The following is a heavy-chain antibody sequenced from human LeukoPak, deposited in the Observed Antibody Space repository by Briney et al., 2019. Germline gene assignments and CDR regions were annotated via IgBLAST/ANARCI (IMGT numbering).Heavy chain of an antibody. D-gene: IGHD2-2*01. J-gene: IGHJ4*02. CDR3: ARARRYCSSTSCYRYYFDY. Sequence: GASVKVSCKASGYTFTSYDINWVRQATGQGLEWMGWMNPNSGNTGYAQKFRGRVTMTRNTSISTAYMELSSLRSEDTAVYYCARARRYCSSTSCYRYYFDYWGQGTLVTVSS. CDR1: GYTFTSYD. CDR2: MNPNSGNT. V-gene: IGHV1-8*01.